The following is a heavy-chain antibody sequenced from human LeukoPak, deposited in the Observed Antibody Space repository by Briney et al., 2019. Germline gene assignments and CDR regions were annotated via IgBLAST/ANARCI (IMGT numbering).Heavy chain of an antibody. Sequence: GGSLRLSCAASGFTFSSYAMSWVRQAPGKGLEWVSAISGSGGSTYYADSVKGRFTISRDNSKNTPYLQMNTLRAEDTAVYYCAKDLAGADPTLFDYWGQGTLVTVSS. D-gene: IGHD1-26*01. CDR1: GFTFSSYA. V-gene: IGHV3-23*01. J-gene: IGHJ4*02. CDR2: ISGSGGST. CDR3: AKDLAGADPTLFDY.